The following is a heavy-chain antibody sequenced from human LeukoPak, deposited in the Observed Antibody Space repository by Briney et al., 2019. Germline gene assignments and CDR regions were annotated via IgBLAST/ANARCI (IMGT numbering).Heavy chain of an antibody. CDR3: ASRTYLAY. CDR1: GFTFSSYT. D-gene: IGHD2-2*02. CDR2: ISGSSSSI. J-gene: IGHJ4*02. V-gene: IGHV3-48*04. Sequence: GGSLRLSCTASGFTFSSYTMNWVRQAPGKGLEWVSSISGSSSSIYYADSVKGRFTISRDNAKNSLYLQMHSLRADDTAVYYSASRTYLAYRGQGAL.